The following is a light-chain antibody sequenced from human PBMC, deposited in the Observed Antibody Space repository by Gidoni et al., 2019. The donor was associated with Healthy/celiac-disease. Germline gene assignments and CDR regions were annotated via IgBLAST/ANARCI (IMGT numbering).Light chain of an antibody. CDR2: EGS. CDR1: SSDVGSYNL. J-gene: IGLJ2*01. Sequence: QSALTQPASVSGSPGQSITISCTGTSSDVGSYNLVSWYQQHPGKAPKLSIYEGSKRPSGVSTLFSCSKSGNTASLTISGLQAEDEADYYCCSYAGSLFGGGTKLTVL. CDR3: CSYAGSL. V-gene: IGLV2-23*01.